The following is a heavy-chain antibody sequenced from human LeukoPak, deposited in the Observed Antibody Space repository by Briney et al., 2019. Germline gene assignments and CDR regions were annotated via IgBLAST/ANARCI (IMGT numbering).Heavy chain of an antibody. V-gene: IGHV1-2*02. Sequence: ASVKVSCKASGYTFTGYYMHWVRQAPGQGLEWMGWINPNSGGTNYAQKFQGRVTMTRDTSISTAYMDLSRLRSDDTAVYYCARDYRHPYYYYYMDVWGKGTTVTVSS. D-gene: IGHD4-11*01. CDR1: GYTFTGYY. CDR2: INPNSGGT. CDR3: ARDYRHPYYYYYMDV. J-gene: IGHJ6*03.